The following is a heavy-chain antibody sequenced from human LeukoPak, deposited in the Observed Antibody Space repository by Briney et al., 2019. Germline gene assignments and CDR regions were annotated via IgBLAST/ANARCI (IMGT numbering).Heavy chain of an antibody. V-gene: IGHV4-59*12. D-gene: IGHD3-10*01. Sequence: SETLSLTCTVSDGSITSYYWTWVRQPPGKGLEWIGNIYYSGRTNHNPSLKSRVTISIDTSKNQFSLRLSSVTAADTAVYYCAREGLNMVRGVIPKEAWGWFDPWGQGTLVTVSS. J-gene: IGHJ5*02. CDR1: DGSITSYY. CDR2: IYYSGRT. CDR3: AREGLNMVRGVIPKEAWGWFDP.